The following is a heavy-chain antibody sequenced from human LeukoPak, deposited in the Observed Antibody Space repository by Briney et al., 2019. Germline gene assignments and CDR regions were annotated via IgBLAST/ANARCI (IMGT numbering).Heavy chain of an antibody. J-gene: IGHJ3*02. D-gene: IGHD3-22*01. CDR3: ARVVATISHYYDSSGYDI. V-gene: IGHV3-21*01. Sequence: GGSLRLSRAASGFTFSSYIMNWVRQAPGKGLEWVSSISSSSSYIYYADSVKGRFTISRDNAKNSLYLQMNSLRAEDTAVYYCARVVATISHYYDSSGYDIWGQGTMVTVSS. CDR1: GFTFSSYI. CDR2: ISSSSSYI.